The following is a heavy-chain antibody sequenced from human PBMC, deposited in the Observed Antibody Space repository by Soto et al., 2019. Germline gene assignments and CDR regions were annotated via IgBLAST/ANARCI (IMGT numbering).Heavy chain of an antibody. CDR2: IKSKTDGGTT. Sequence: GGSLRLSCAASGFTFSNAWMNWVRQAPGKGLEWVGRIKSKTDGGTTDYAAPVKGRFTISRDDSKNTAYLQMNSLKTEDTAVYYCVRLNQYTVVEVNYWGQGTLVTVSS. V-gene: IGHV3-15*07. D-gene: IGHD2-15*01. CDR1: GFTFSNAW. CDR3: VRLNQYTVVEVNY. J-gene: IGHJ4*02.